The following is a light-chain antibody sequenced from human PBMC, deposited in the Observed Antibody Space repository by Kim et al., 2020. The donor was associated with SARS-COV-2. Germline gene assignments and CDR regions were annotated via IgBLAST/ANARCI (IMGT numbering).Light chain of an antibody. J-gene: IGLJ1*01. V-gene: IGLV2-14*04. CDR3: SSYTSSSTYV. CDR1: SSDVGGYNY. Sequence: GQARTIACTGTSSDVGGYNYVSWYQQHPGKAPKLMIYDVSKRPSGVSNRFSGSKSGNTASLTISGLQAEDEADYYCSSYTSSSTYVFGTGTKVTVL. CDR2: DVS.